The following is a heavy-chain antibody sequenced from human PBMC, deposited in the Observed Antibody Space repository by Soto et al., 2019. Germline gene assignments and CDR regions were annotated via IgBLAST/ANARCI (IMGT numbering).Heavy chain of an antibody. D-gene: IGHD1-26*01. J-gene: IGHJ6*03. V-gene: IGHV3-15*01. CDR2: IKSKTDGGTT. Sequence: GGSLRLSCAASGFTFSNAWMSWVRQALGKGLEWVGRIKSKTDGGTTDYAAPVKGRFTISRDDSKNTLYLQMNSLKTEDTAVYYCTTSGNNEPYPWEYYYYYYMDVWGKGTTVTVSS. CDR1: GFTFSNAW. CDR3: TTSGNNEPYPWEYYYYYYMDV.